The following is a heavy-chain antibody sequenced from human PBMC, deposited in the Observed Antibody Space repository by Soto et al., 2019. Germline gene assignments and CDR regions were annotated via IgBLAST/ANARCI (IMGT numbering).Heavy chain of an antibody. J-gene: IGHJ4*02. CDR3: VRDRGYTGYDLKY. D-gene: IGHD5-12*01. CDR1: GFPFSSYA. Sequence: EVQLVESGGGLVQPGGSLRLSCAASGFPFSSYAMNWVRQAPGKGLEWVSYINSGSSTIYYADSAKGRFTISRDNAKNSLYLQMNSLRDEATAVYFCVRDRGYTGYDLKYWGQGALVAVSS. V-gene: IGHV3-48*02. CDR2: INSGSSTI.